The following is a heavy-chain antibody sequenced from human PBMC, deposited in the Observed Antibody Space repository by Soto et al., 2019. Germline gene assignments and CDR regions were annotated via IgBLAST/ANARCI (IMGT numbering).Heavy chain of an antibody. Sequence: ASVKVSCKVSGYTFTSYGISWVRQAPGQGLEWMGWISAYNGNTNYAQKLQGRVTMTTDTSTSTAYMELRSLRSDDTAVYYCAREFDIVVVPAAIDYYYYGMDVWGQGTTVTVSS. CDR1: GYTFTSYG. V-gene: IGHV1-18*01. CDR2: ISAYNGNT. J-gene: IGHJ6*02. CDR3: AREFDIVVVPAAIDYYYYGMDV. D-gene: IGHD2-2*02.